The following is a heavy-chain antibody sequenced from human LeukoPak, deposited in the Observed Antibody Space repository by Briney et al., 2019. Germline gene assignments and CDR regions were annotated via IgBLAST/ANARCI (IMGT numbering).Heavy chain of an antibody. CDR1: GYTFTGYY. CDR2: INPNSGGT. V-gene: IGHV1-2*02. Sequence: ASVKVSCKASGYTFTGYYMHWVRQAPGQGLEWMGWINPNSGGTNYAQKFQGRVTMTRDTSISTAYMELSRLRSDDTAVYYCARDPYYYDSSGYSNRHDYWGQGTLVTVSS. CDR3: ARDPYYYDSSGYSNRHDY. J-gene: IGHJ4*02. D-gene: IGHD3-22*01.